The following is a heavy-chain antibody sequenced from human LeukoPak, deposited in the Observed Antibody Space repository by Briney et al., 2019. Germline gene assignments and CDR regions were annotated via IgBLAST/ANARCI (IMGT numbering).Heavy chain of an antibody. V-gene: IGHV1-69*04. D-gene: IGHD3-22*01. CDR1: GGTFSSYT. Sequence: GASVKVSCKASGGTFSSYTISWVRQAPGQGLEWMGRIIPILGIANYAQKFQGRVTITAGKSTSTAYMELSSLGSEDTAVYYCARDIEYYDSSGYQNWFDPWGQGTLVTVSS. CDR2: IIPILGIA. J-gene: IGHJ5*02. CDR3: ARDIEYYDSSGYQNWFDP.